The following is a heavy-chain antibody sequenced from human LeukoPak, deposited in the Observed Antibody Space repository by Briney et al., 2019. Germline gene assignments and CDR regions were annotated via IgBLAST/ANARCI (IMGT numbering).Heavy chain of an antibody. J-gene: IGHJ4*02. CDR3: ARGYSSSWNYFDY. Sequence: PSETLSLTCTVSGGSISNYWWSWIRQPPGKGLEWIGYVFDSGGTNYNPSLKGRVTISVDTSKKQFSLKLSSLTAADTAVYYCARGYSSSWNYFDYWGQGTLVTVSS. CDR1: GGSISNYW. D-gene: IGHD6-13*01. CDR2: VFDSGGT. V-gene: IGHV4-59*01.